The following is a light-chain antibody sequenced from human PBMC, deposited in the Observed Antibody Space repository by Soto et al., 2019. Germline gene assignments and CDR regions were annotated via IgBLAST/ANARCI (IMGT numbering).Light chain of an antibody. CDR3: LSYDSSLSGYVV. CDR1: SSNIGAGYD. V-gene: IGLV1-40*01. Sequence: QSVLTQPPSVSGDPGQRVTISCTGSSSNIGAGYDVHWYQQLPGTAPKLLIYGNSNRPSGVPDRFSGSKSGTSASLAITGLQAEDEADYYCLSYDSSLSGYVVFGGGTKLTVL. J-gene: IGLJ2*01. CDR2: GNS.